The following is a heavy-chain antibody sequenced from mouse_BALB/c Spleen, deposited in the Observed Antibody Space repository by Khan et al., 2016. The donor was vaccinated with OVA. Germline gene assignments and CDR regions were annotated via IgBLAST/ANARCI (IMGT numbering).Heavy chain of an antibody. D-gene: IGHD1-1*01. J-gene: IGHJ3*01. CDR2: ISTGGHYT. Sequence: EVELVESGGDLVEPGGSLKLSCVASGFTFSTYGMSWVRQTPDKRLEWVATISTGGHYTYYPDSVRGRFTISRDNAKNTLYLQMTSLKSEDTAMLYCARIAYYYDSEGDAIWGQGTLVTVSA. V-gene: IGHV5-6*01. CDR3: ARIAYYYDSEGDAI. CDR1: GFTFSTYG.